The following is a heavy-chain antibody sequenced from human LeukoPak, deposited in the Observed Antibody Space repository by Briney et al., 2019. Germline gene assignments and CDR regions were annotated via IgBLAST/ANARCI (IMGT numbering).Heavy chain of an antibody. V-gene: IGHV3-74*01. CDR2: INSDGSAT. CDR1: GFTVSSTH. Sequence: PGGSLRLSCEASGFTVSSTHMVWVRQVPGKGLLWVSRINSDGSATIYADSVRGRFTISRDNAKNTLYLQMSGLRVEDTAVYHCASDSPYYGMDVWGQGTTVTVSS. CDR3: ASDSPYYGMDV. J-gene: IGHJ6*02.